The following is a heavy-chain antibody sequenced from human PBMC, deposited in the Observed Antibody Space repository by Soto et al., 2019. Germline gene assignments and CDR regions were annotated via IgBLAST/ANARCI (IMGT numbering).Heavy chain of an antibody. CDR2: MNPNSGNT. CDR3: ARGWDCSGGSCYEFGD. Sequence: QVQLVQSGAEVKKPGASVKVSCKASGYTFTSYDINWVRQATGQGLEWMGWMNPNSGNTGYAQKFQGRVTMTRNTCISTAYMELSSLRSEDTAVYYCARGWDCSGGSCYEFGDWGQGTLVTVSS. CDR1: GYTFTSYD. J-gene: IGHJ4*02. D-gene: IGHD2-15*01. V-gene: IGHV1-8*01.